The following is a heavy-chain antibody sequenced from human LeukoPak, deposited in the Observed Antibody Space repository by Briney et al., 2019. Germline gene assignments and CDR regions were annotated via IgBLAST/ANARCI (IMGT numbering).Heavy chain of an antibody. Sequence: GGSLRLSCATSAFTFSPYWMSWVRQAPGKGLEWVANIKQDGSEKYYVDSVKGRFTISRDNAKNSLYLQMNSLRAEDTAVYYCARETYSYGSPFDYWGQGTLVTVSS. CDR1: AFTFSPYW. V-gene: IGHV3-7*05. CDR3: ARETYSYGSPFDY. D-gene: IGHD5-18*01. J-gene: IGHJ4*02. CDR2: IKQDGSEK.